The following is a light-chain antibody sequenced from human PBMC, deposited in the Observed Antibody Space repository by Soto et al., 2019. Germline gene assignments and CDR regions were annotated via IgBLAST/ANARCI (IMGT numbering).Light chain of an antibody. CDR2: AAS. CDR3: QQCGSSPRT. CDR1: QTVSSSY. J-gene: IGKJ4*01. Sequence: EIVLTQSPGTLSLSPGERATLSCRASQTVSSSYLAWYQQKPGQAPRLLIYAASSRATGIPDRFSGSGSGTDFTLTISRQEPEDFAVYYCQQCGSSPRTFGGGTKVEIK. V-gene: IGKV3-20*01.